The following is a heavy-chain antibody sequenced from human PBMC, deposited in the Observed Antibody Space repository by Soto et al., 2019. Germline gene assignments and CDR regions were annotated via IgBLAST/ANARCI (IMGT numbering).Heavy chain of an antibody. CDR2: IIPIFGTA. CDR1: GGTFSSYA. Sequence: SVKVSCKASGGTFSSYAISWVRQAPGQGLEWMGGIIPIFGTANYAQKFQGRVTITADESTSTAYMELSSLRSEDTAVYYCARIDVDTAMVTNYYYYYGMDVWGQ. D-gene: IGHD5-18*01. CDR3: ARIDVDTAMVTNYYYYYGMDV. J-gene: IGHJ6*02. V-gene: IGHV1-69*13.